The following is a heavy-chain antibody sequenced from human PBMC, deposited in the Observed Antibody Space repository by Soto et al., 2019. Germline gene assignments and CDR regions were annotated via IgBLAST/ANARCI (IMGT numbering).Heavy chain of an antibody. V-gene: IGHV4-59*01. D-gene: IGHD3-3*01. CDR1: GCSISTDY. Sequence: QVQLQESGPGLVKPSETLSLTCTVSGCSISTDYWSWIRQPLGKRLEYIGFIYYGGSTNYNPSLESRVTIAPDTSKNQFALKLSSVTAADTAVYYCARGEWFLRGYGMDVWGRGTTVTVS. J-gene: IGHJ6*02. CDR3: ARGEWFLRGYGMDV. CDR2: IYYGGST.